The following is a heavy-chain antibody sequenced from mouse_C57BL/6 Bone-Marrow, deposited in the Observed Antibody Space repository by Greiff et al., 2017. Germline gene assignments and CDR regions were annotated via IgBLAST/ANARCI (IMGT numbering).Heavy chain of an antibody. CDR2: INPYNGDT. CDR1: GYSFTGYF. Sequence: VQLKESGPELVKPGDSVKISCKASGYSFTGYFMNWVMQSHGKSLEWIGRINPYNGDTFYNQKFKGKATLTVDKSSSTAHMELRSLTSEDSAVYYCAGITTVAYAMDYWGQGTSVTVSS. J-gene: IGHJ4*01. CDR3: AGITTVAYAMDY. D-gene: IGHD1-1*01. V-gene: IGHV1-20*01.